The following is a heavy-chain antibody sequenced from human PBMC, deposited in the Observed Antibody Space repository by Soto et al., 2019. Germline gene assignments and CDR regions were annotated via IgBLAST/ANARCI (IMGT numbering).Heavy chain of an antibody. CDR1: GYTFTTYS. CDR3: ARDWEFGY. CDR2: INPSGDST. V-gene: IGHV1-46*01. D-gene: IGHD3-10*01. Sequence: GASVKVSCKASGYTFTTYSMHWVRQAHGQGLEWMGIINPSGDSTSYAQKFRGRFTMTRDTSTNTLFMELSSLRSEDTAVYYCARDWEFGYWGQGTLVTVSS. J-gene: IGHJ4*02.